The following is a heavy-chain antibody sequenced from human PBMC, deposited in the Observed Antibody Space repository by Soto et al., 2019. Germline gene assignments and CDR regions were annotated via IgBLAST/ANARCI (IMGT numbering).Heavy chain of an antibody. D-gene: IGHD4-17*01. V-gene: IGHV1-18*01. CDR3: DADKTTGRMRLDY. CDR1: GYTFTSYG. J-gene: IGHJ4*02. Sequence: QVQLVQSGAEVKKPGASVKVSCKASGYTFTSYGINWVRQAPGQGLEWMGWISADNGNTNYAQKLQGRVTMTKDTASTAAVMQIRMLTYDTAAEYCSDADKTTGRMRLDYWGQGTLVTVSS. CDR2: ISADNGNT.